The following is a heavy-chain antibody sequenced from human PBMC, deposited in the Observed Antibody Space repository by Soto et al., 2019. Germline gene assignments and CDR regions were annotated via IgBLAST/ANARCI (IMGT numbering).Heavy chain of an antibody. D-gene: IGHD2-2*01. CDR1: GGAINRYY. V-gene: IGHV4-4*07. CDR2: IYSSGST. Sequence: SLTCTVSGGAINRYYWTWIRQPAGKGLEWIGRIYSSGSTKYNPSLQSRVTMSLDTSKNQFSLRLTSVTAADTAVYYCARGQRISDWLDLWAKGTAVIVSS. CDR3: ARGQRISDWLDL. J-gene: IGHJ5*02.